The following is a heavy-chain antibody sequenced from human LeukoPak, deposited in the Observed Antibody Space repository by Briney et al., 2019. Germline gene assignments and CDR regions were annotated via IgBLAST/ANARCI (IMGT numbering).Heavy chain of an antibody. D-gene: IGHD5-12*01. CDR3: ARFGYSGYDWRAFDY. J-gene: IGHJ4*02. V-gene: IGHV1-2*02. Sequence: GSVKVSCKASGYIFTGYFLHWVRQAPGQGLEWMGWINPNSGATKYAESFQGRVTMTRDTSINTAYMELTRLRFDDRAVYYCARFGYSGYDWRAFDYWGQGTLVTVSS. CDR2: INPNSGAT. CDR1: GYIFTGYF.